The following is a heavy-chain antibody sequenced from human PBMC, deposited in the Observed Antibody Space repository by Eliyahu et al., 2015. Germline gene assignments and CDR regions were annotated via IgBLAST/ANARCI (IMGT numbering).Heavy chain of an antibody. D-gene: IGHD3-16*01. CDR2: SNGDGSIT. CDR3: VRDMGGY. J-gene: IGHJ4*02. CDR1: GFTFSRPW. Sequence: EVQLVESGGGLVRPEGSLRLSCAASGFTFSRPWMHWVRQAPGKGLVWVARSNGDGSITTEADSVKGRFTISRDYTNNTLNLQMNSLRAEDTAVYYCVRDMGGYWGQGTLVTVSS. V-gene: IGHV3-74*01.